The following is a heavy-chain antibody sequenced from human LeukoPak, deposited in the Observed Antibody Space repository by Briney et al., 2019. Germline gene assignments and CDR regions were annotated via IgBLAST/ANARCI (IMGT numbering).Heavy chain of an antibody. CDR2: IYYSGST. CDR1: GGSISSYY. V-gene: IGHV4-59*06. CDR3: ARNGANLHSFDY. Sequence: PSETLSLTCTVSGGSISSYYWSWIRQPPGKGLEWIGYIYYSGSTFYNPSLKSRVTISVDTSKNQFSLKLTSLTAADTAVYYCARNGANLHSFDYWGQGTLVTVSS. J-gene: IGHJ4*02. D-gene: IGHD4/OR15-4a*01.